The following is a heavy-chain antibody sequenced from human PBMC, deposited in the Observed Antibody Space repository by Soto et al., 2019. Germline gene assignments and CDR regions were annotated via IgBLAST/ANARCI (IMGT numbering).Heavy chain of an antibody. J-gene: IGHJ4*02. V-gene: IGHV3-30*03. CDR1: GFTLSGHG. CDR3: AREKNSGDYRTVDY. CDR2: VTHDGTER. D-gene: IGHD3-10*01. Sequence: QVQLVASGGGVVQPGRSLSLSCAASGFTLSGHGLHWVRQAPGKGLEWVAVVTHDGTERHYPDSVKGRFTITRDISKNTFYLQMNSLRVEDTAMYYCAREKNSGDYRTVDYWGQGTLVTVSS.